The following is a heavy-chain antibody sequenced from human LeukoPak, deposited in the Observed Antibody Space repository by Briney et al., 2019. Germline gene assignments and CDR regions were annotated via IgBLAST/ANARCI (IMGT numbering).Heavy chain of an antibody. Sequence: GASLKISCKGSGYSITSYWIGCVRQMPGKGLEWMGIIYPGDSDTRYSPSFQVQVTISADKSISTAYLQWSSLKASDTAMYYCARLLVGPDAEHPDYWGQGALCTVSS. J-gene: IGHJ4*02. D-gene: IGHD2-2*01. V-gene: IGHV5-51*01. CDR1: GYSITSYW. CDR2: IYPGDSDT. CDR3: ARLLVGPDAEHPDY.